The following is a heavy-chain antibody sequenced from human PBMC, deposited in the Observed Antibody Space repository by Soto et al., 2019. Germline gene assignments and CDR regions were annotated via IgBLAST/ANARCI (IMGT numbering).Heavy chain of an antibody. CDR2: IYYSGST. CDR1: GGSISSYY. V-gene: IGHV4-59*01. CDR3: ARAGRTYFDY. J-gene: IGHJ4*02. Sequence: QVQLQESGPGLVKPSETLSLTCTVSGGSISSYYWSWIRQPPGKGLEWIGYIYYSGSTNYNPSLKSRVTMTVDTSKNQSSLKLSSVTAADTAVYYCARAGRTYFDYWGQGTLVTVSS.